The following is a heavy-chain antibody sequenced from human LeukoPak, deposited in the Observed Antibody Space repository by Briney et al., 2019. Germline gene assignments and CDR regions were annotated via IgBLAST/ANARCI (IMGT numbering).Heavy chain of an antibody. CDR1: GFTFSSYN. CDR3: AKGRYYDSSGYPIDY. J-gene: IGHJ4*02. Sequence: PGGSLRLSCAASGFTFSSYNMHWVRQAPGKGLEWVAFIRNDGNIKYFADSVKGRFTISRDTSKNTLYLQMNSLRAEDTAVHYCAKGRYYDSSGYPIDYWSQGTLVTVSS. D-gene: IGHD3-22*01. V-gene: IGHV3-30*02. CDR2: IRNDGNIK.